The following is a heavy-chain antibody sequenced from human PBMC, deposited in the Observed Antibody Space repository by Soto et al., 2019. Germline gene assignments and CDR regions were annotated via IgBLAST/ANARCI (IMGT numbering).Heavy chain of an antibody. Sequence: QVQLVQSGAEVKKPGASVKVSCKASGYTFTSYGIIWVRQAPGQGLEWMGWISAYNGNTNYAQKLQGRVTMTTDTSTSTAYMELRSLRSDDMAVYYCAMSSSSAYFYYGMDVWGQGTTVTVSS. CDR1: GYTFTSYG. CDR3: AMSSSSAYFYYGMDV. V-gene: IGHV1-18*03. J-gene: IGHJ6*02. CDR2: ISAYNGNT. D-gene: IGHD6-6*01.